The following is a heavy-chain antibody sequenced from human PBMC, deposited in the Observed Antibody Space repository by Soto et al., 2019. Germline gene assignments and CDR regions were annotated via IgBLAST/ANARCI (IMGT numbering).Heavy chain of an antibody. CDR2: FYYTGST. V-gene: IGHV4-61*01. CDR1: GGSVSSGNHY. J-gene: IGHJ4*02. CDR3: ARSMHYSDGSNYSPFDY. Sequence: SETLSLTCTVSGGSVSSGNHYWSWIRQPPGKGLEWIGYFYYTGSTNYNPALKSRVTISIDASKNQFSLRLSSVTAADTAVYYCARSMHYSDGSNYSPFDYWGQGTLVTVSS. D-gene: IGHD3-22*01.